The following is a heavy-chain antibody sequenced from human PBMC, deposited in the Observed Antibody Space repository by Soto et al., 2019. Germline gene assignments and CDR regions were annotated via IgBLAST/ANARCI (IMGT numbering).Heavy chain of an antibody. J-gene: IGHJ3*02. CDR2: ISYDGSNK. CDR1: GFTFSSYA. Sequence: GGSLRLSCAASGFTFSSYAMHWVRQAPGKGLEWVAVISYDGSNKYYADSVKGRFTISRDNSKNTLYLQMNSLRAEDTAVYYCARGLYITGDRDAFDIWGQGTMVTVSS. CDR3: ARGLYITGDRDAFDI. D-gene: IGHD7-27*01. V-gene: IGHV3-30*04.